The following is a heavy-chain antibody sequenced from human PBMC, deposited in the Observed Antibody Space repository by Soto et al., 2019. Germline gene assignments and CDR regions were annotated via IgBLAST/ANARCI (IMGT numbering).Heavy chain of an antibody. Sequence: PSETLSLTCTVSGGSIRDGGYYWSWTRQRPGKGLEWLGYIYYTGSAYYNPSLKSRLTISVDVSKSQFSLKLTSLTAADTAVYYCAKDPSPQPTTVVTPGWFDPWGQGVLVTVSS. D-gene: IGHD4-17*01. CDR1: GGSIRDGGYY. J-gene: IGHJ5*02. V-gene: IGHV4-31*03. CDR3: AKDPSPQPTTVVTPGWFDP. CDR2: IYYTGSA.